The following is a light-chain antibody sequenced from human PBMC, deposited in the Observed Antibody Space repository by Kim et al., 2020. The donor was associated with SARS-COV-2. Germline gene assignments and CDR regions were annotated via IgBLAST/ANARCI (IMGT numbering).Light chain of an antibody. CDR2: TTN. Sequence: QSVLTQPPSASGTPGQRVTMSCSGSNSNIGSNPVSWYQLVPGTAPKLLIHTTNQWPSGIPDRFSGSKSGTSASLAINGLQSEDEAEYHCSVLDDNLNGWVFGGGTQLTVL. CDR1: NSNIGSNP. V-gene: IGLV1-44*01. J-gene: IGLJ2*01. CDR3: SVLDDNLNGWV.